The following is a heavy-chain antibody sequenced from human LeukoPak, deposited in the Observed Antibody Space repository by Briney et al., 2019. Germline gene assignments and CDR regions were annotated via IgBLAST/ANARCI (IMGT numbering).Heavy chain of an antibody. CDR1: GFTFSSYA. J-gene: IGHJ4*02. Sequence: GGSLRLSCVASGFTFSSYAMSWVRQAPGKGLEYVSAINSNGGTTYYSDSVKGRFTISRDNSKNTLYLKMSSLRAEDTAVYYCVKMGTYYYDSSGSNYWGQGTLVTVSS. D-gene: IGHD3-22*01. CDR3: VKMGTYYYDSSGSNY. V-gene: IGHV3-64D*09. CDR2: INSNGGTT.